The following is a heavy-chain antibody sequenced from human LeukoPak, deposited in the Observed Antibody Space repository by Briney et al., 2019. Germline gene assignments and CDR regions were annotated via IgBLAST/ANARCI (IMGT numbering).Heavy chain of an antibody. CDR3: ATVGSRGGWFDP. CDR1: GYTLTELS. V-gene: IGHV1-24*01. CDR2: FDPEDGET. J-gene: IGHJ5*02. D-gene: IGHD5/OR15-5a*01. Sequence: ASVKVSCKVSGYTLTELSMHWVRQAPGKGLEWMGGFDPEDGETIYAQKFQGRVTMTEDTSTDTAYMELSSLRSEDTAVYYCATVGSRGGWFDPWGQGTLVTVSS.